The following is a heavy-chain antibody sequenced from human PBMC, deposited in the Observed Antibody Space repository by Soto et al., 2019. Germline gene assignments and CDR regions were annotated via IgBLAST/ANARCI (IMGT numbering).Heavy chain of an antibody. J-gene: IGHJ3*02. CDR2: ISRSGNTI. CDR3: AGSSGWYEADAFDI. CDR1: GFTLGDYE. D-gene: IGHD6-19*01. Sequence: QVQLVESGGGLFQPGGSLRLSCAASGFTLGDYEMSWIRQAPGKGLEWVSFISRSGNTIYYADSVKGRFSISRDNAKNSVFLQMKSLRVEDTAAYFCAGSSGWYEADAFDIWGQGTVVTVSA. V-gene: IGHV3-11*01.